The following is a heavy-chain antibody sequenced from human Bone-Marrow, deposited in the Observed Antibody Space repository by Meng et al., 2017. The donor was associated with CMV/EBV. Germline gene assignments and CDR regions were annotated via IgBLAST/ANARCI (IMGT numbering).Heavy chain of an antibody. CDR1: GFTFSSYW. J-gene: IGHJ4*02. CDR3: ARAQLGRYYDSSGYWFDY. Sequence: GESLKISCAASGFTFSSYWMSWVRQAPGKGLEWVANIKQDGSEKYYVDSVKGRFTISRDNAKNSLYLQMNSLRAEDTAVYYCARAQLGRYYDSSGYWFDYWGQGTLVTVSS. V-gene: IGHV3-7*01. CDR2: IKQDGSEK. D-gene: IGHD3-22*01.